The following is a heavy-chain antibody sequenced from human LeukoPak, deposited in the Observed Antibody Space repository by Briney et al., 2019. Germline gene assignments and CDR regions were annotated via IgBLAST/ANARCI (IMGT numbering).Heavy chain of an antibody. Sequence: SVKVSCKASGGTFSSYAISWVRQAPGQGLEWMGGIIPIFGTANYAQKFQGRVTITADKSTSTAYMELSSLRSEDTAVYYCARLGKSGYCSSTSCYVYWGQGTLVTVSS. CDR3: ARLGKSGYCSSTSCYVY. J-gene: IGHJ4*02. CDR2: IIPIFGTA. V-gene: IGHV1-69*06. CDR1: GGTFSSYA. D-gene: IGHD2-2*01.